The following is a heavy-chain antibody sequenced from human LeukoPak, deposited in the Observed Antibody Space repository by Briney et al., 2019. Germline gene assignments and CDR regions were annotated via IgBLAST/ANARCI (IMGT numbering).Heavy chain of an antibody. CDR1: GGSFSGYY. CDR2: INHSGST. V-gene: IGHV4-34*01. CDR3: ARDIVVVPAAIFRFDH. D-gene: IGHD2-2*02. J-gene: IGHJ5*02. Sequence: SETLSLTCAVYGGSFSGYYWSWVRQPPGKGLEWIGEINHSGSTNYNPSLKSRVTISVDTSKNQFSQKLSSVTAADTAVYYCARDIVVVPAAIFRFDHWGQGTLVTVSS.